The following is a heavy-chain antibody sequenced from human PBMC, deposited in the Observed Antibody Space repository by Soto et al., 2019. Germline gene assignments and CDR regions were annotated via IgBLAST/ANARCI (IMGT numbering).Heavy chain of an antibody. CDR1: GYRFSSSW. Sequence: GESLKISCQGTGYRFSSSWIGWVRQKPGKGLEWLGNVYPSDSDVRYSPAFEGQVTISSDKSINTAYLQLLKPKAADTVMYGCTRGSNSPFDCWRKGTRVTVSS. V-gene: IGHV5-51*01. J-gene: IGHJ4*02. CDR2: VYPSDSDV. CDR3: TRGSNSPFDC. D-gene: IGHD6-13*01.